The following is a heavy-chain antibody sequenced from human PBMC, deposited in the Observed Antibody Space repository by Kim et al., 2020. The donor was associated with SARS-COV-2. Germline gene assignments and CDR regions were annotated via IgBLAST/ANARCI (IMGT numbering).Heavy chain of an antibody. J-gene: IGHJ4*02. CDR3: GKDKVLLSFLEWQIDH. D-gene: IGHD3-3*01. CDR1: GFTFDDYA. V-gene: IGHV3-43*02. Sequence: GGSLRLSCAASGFTFDDYAMHWVRQAPGKGLEWVSLISGGGGSTYYADSVKGRFTISRDNSKNSLYLQMNSLRIEDTALYYCGKDKVLLSFLEWQIDHWGQGPLV. CDR2: ISGGGGST.